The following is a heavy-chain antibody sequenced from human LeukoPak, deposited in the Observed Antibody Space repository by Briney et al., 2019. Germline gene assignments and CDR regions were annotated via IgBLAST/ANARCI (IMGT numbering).Heavy chain of an antibody. Sequence: GGSLRLSCAASGFTFSSYGMHWVRQAPGKGLEWVAFIRYDGSNKYYADSVKGRFTISRDNSKNTLYLQMNSLRAEDTAVYYCAKDLGIAAAGTIFDLWGRGTLVTVAS. CDR2: IRYDGSNK. CDR3: AKDLGIAAAGTIFDL. V-gene: IGHV3-30*02. CDR1: GFTFSSYG. J-gene: IGHJ2*01. D-gene: IGHD6-13*01.